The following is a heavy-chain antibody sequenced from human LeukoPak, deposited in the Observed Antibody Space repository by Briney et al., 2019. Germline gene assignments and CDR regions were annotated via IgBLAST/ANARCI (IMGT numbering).Heavy chain of an antibody. CDR1: GGSISSYY. J-gene: IGHJ4*02. V-gene: IGHV4-59*08. D-gene: IGHD6-13*01. CDR3: XXLXHPGGSSWYFDY. CDR2: IYYSGST. Sequence: MPSETLSLTCTVSGGSISSYYWSWIRQPPGKGLEWIGYIYYSGSTNHNPSLKSRVTISVDTSKNQFSLKLSSVTAADTAGYYWXXLXHPGGSSWYFDYWGQGTLVTVSS.